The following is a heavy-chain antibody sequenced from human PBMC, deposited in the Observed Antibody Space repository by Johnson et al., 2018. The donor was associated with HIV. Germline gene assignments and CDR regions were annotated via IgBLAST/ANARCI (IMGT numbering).Heavy chain of an antibody. CDR1: GFIFDDYA. CDR3: ARDFVAFGECTAFDI. J-gene: IGHJ3*02. D-gene: IGHD3-10*01. Sequence: VQLVESGGGMVRPGGSLRLSCAASGFIFDDYAMHWVRQAPGRGLEWVSRINSDGSSTSYADSVKGRFTISRDNAKNSLYLQMNSLRAEDTALYYCARDFVAFGECTAFDIWGQGTMFAVSS. V-gene: IGHV3-20*04. CDR2: INSDGSST.